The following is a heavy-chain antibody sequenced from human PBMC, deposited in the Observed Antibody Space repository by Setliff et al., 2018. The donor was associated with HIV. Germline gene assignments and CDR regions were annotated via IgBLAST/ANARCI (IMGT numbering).Heavy chain of an antibody. CDR2: ITYSGSA. CDR3: VRDDYGYYYDSSEYYTGNGFDM. CDR1: GGSISSDDYY. V-gene: IGHV4-30-4*08. D-gene: IGHD3-22*01. J-gene: IGHJ3*02. Sequence: SETLSLTCTVSGGSISSDDYYWNWIRQPPGKGLEWIGYITYSGSAYYNPSLKSRVTISIDTSNNQISLRLSSVTAADTAMYYCVRDDYGYYYDSSEYYTGNGFDMWGQGTMVTVSS.